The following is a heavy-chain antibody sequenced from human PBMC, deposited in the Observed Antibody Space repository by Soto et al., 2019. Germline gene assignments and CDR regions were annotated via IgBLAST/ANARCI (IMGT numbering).Heavy chain of an antibody. CDR3: AKDSPLYYYDSSGYLAHWYFDL. D-gene: IGHD3-22*01. Sequence: GGSLRLSCAASGFTFSSYAMSWVRQAPGKGLEWVSAISGSGGSTYYAYSVKGRFTISRDNSKNTLYLQMNSLRAEDTAVYYCAKDSPLYYYDSSGYLAHWYFDLWGRGTLVTVSS. CDR2: ISGSGGST. V-gene: IGHV3-23*01. J-gene: IGHJ2*01. CDR1: GFTFSSYA.